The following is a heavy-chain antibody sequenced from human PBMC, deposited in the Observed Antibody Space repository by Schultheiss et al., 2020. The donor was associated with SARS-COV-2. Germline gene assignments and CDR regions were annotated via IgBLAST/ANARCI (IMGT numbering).Heavy chain of an antibody. CDR1: GFTFSSYA. CDR2: ISYDGSNK. J-gene: IGHJ4*02. D-gene: IGHD5-12*01. V-gene: IGHV3-30*07. Sequence: GGSLRLSCAASGFTFSSYAMHWVRQAPGKGLEWVAVISYDGSNKYYADSVKGRFTISRDNSKNTLYLQMNSLRAEDTAVYYCANNRWLRFADDFDYWGQGTLVTVSS. CDR3: ANNRWLRFADDFDY.